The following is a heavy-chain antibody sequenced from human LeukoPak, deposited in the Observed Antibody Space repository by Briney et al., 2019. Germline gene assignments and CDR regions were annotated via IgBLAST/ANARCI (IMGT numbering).Heavy chain of an antibody. V-gene: IGHV3-30*18. CDR3: AKDQLPGYYGSGSRYYGLDV. Sequence: GSSLRLLCGACGFSFRTYDMHGVRPSREKGLVQVVDIIYEGNSRYYGDYVKGRFTISRDNSKNTLFLEMNSLRPEDTAVYYCAKDQLPGYYGSGSRYYGLDVWDQGTTVTVSS. CDR1: GFSFRTYD. D-gene: IGHD3-10*01. J-gene: IGHJ6*02. CDR2: IIYEGNSR.